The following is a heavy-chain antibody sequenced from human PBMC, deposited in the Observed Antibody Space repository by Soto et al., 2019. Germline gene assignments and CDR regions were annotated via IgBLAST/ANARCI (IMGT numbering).Heavy chain of an antibody. D-gene: IGHD6-13*01. J-gene: IGHJ4*02. Sequence: QVHLVESGGGVVQPGRSLRLSCAASGFTFSNNAMHWVRQAPGKGMEWMGVISYEGSEKYYAGSVKGRFTISRDNSKNTLYLQMGTLRAEDTAIYYCVKDKGAAAGFDYWGQGILVTVSS. CDR1: GFTFSNNA. CDR2: ISYEGSEK. CDR3: VKDKGAAAGFDY. V-gene: IGHV3-30*18.